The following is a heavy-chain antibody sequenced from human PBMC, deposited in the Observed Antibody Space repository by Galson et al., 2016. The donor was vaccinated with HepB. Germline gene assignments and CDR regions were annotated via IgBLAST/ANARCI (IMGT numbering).Heavy chain of an antibody. J-gene: IGHJ2*01. CDR2: INLDRGGT. V-gene: IGHV1-2*06. CDR3: ARAKGRGTWSFDL. Sequence: SVKVSCKASGYTFTGYYMHWVRQAPGQGLEWMGRINLDRGGTNYAQKFQGRVTMTRDTSISTAFMELSRLRSDDTAVYYCARAKGRGTWSFDLWGRGTLVTVSS. D-gene: IGHD1-1*01. CDR1: GYTFTGYY.